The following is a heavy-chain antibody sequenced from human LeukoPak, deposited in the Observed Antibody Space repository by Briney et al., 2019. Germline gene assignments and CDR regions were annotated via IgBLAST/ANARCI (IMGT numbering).Heavy chain of an antibody. Sequence: GGSLRLSCAASGFTFSSYDMHWVRQATGKGLEWVSAIGTAGDTYYPGSVKGRFTISRDNSKNTLYLQMNSLRAEDTAVYYCARMVTMVRGVYYYMDVWGKGTTVTISS. CDR2: IGTAGDT. CDR1: GFTFSSYD. CDR3: ARMVTMVRGVYYYMDV. J-gene: IGHJ6*03. D-gene: IGHD3-10*01. V-gene: IGHV3-13*01.